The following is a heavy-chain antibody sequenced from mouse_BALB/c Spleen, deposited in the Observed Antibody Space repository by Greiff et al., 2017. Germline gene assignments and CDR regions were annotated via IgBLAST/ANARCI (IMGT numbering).Heavy chain of an antibody. CDR1: GYTFTSYT. J-gene: IGHJ4*01. CDR2: INPSSGYT. CDR3: AREGRYYEDYYAMDY. Sequence: QVQLQQSAAELARPGVSVKMSCKASGYTFTSYTMHWVKQRPGQGLEWIGYINPSSGYTEYNQKFKDKTPLTADKSSSTAYMQLSSLTSEDSAVYYCAREGRYYEDYYAMDYWGQGTSVTVSS. D-gene: IGHD2-4*01. V-gene: IGHV1-4*02.